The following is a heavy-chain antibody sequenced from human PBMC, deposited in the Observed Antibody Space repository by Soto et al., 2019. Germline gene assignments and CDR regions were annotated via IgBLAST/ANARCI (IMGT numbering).Heavy chain of an antibody. CDR3: ATTLPGPAFMITFET. Sequence: QVQLVQSGAEVKKPGASVKVSCKASGYTFTSYYMHWVRQAPGQGLEWMGIINPSGGSTSYAQKFRGGVPVTGDPPPCTVYMELSSLSFEDTAVYFGATTLPGPAFMITFETWGQGTLVTVPS. V-gene: IGHV1-46*01. J-gene: IGHJ5*02. CDR2: INPSGGST. D-gene: IGHD3-16*01. CDR1: GYTFTSYY.